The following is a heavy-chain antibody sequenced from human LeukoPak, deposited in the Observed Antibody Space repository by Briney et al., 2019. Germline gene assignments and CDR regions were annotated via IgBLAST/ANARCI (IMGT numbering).Heavy chain of an antibody. J-gene: IGHJ4*02. D-gene: IGHD6-19*01. V-gene: IGHV4-59*08. CDR1: GGSISPYY. CDR3: ARHAVYAGSGWAFDY. CDR2: IFHTGSGST. Sequence: PSETLSLTCTVSGGSISPYYWSWIRQPPGKGLEWIGYIFHTGSGSTSHNPSLKSRVTISVDTSKNQFSLNLNSVTAADTAVYYCARHAVYAGSGWAFDYWGQGTLVTVSS.